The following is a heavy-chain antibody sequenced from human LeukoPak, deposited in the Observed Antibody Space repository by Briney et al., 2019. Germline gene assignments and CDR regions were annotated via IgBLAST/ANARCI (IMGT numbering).Heavy chain of an antibody. D-gene: IGHD1-1*01. V-gene: IGHV4-4*07. J-gene: IGHJ4*02. CDR3: ARGSAGTTEDFDY. Sequence: PSETLSLTCRASGVSISNYYWSWIRQPAGKGLEWIGRINTSGSTKYKASLKSRVTISVDKTNNQFSLKLSSVPAADTAVYYCARGSAGTTEDFDYWGQGTLVTVSS. CDR1: GVSISNYY. CDR2: INTSGST.